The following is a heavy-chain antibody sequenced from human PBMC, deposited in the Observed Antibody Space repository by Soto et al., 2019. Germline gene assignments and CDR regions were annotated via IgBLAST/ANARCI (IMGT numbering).Heavy chain of an antibody. D-gene: IGHD1-26*01. Sequence: QVQLVESGGGVVQPGRSLRLSCAASGFTFSSYGMHWVRQAPGKGLEWVAVISYDGSNKYYADSVKGRFTISRDNSKNTLYLQRNSLRAEATAVYYCAKDRSGSYPTGMDVWGQGTTVTVSS. V-gene: IGHV3-30*18. CDR2: ISYDGSNK. CDR1: GFTFSSYG. J-gene: IGHJ6*02. CDR3: AKDRSGSYPTGMDV.